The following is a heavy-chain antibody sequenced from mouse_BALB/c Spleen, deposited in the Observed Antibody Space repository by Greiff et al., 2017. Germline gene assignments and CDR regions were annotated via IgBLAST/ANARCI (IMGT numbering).Heavy chain of an antibody. J-gene: IGHJ2*01. V-gene: IGHV1-26*01. D-gene: IGHD2-10*01. Sequence: VQLQQSGPELVKPGASVKISCKASGYTFTDYYMNWVKQSHGKSLEWIGLVNPNNGGTSYNQKFKGKATLTVDKSSSTAYMELRSLTSEDSAVYYCARGNPYYGNYFDYWGQGTTLTVSS. CDR1: GYTFTDYY. CDR2: VNPNNGGT. CDR3: ARGNPYYGNYFDY.